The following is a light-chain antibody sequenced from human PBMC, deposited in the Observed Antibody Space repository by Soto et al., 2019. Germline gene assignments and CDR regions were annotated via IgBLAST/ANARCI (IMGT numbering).Light chain of an antibody. CDR3: QTWGTGVV. Sequence: QSVLTQSPSASASLRASVKLTCTLSSGHSSYAIAWHQQQPEKGPRYLMKLNSDGSHSKGDGIPDRFSGSSSGAERYLTISSLQSEDEADYYCQTWGTGVVFGGGTKVTVL. V-gene: IGLV4-69*01. CDR2: LNSDGSH. J-gene: IGLJ2*01. CDR1: SGHSSYA.